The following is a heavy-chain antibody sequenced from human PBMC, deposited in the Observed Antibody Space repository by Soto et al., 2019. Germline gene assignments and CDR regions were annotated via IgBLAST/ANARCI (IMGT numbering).Heavy chain of an antibody. CDR1: GYTFTSYG. J-gene: IGHJ6*02. CDR2: ISAYNGNT. CDR3: ARELYYDFWSGYLSPAANYYYGMDV. D-gene: IGHD3-3*01. V-gene: IGHV1-18*01. Sequence: ASVKVSCKASGYTFTSYGISWVRQAPGQGLEWMGWISAYNGNTNYAQKLQGRVTMTTDTSTSTAYMELRSLRSDDTAVYYCARELYYDFWSGYLSPAANYYYGMDVWGQGTTVTVSS.